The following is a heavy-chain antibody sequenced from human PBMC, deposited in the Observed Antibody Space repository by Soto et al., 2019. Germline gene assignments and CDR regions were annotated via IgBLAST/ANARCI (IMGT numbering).Heavy chain of an antibody. J-gene: IGHJ5*02. V-gene: IGHV4-59*01. D-gene: IGHD6-19*01. CDR3: ARGVYSSGWYPTFDP. CDR2: IYYSGST. Sequence: SETLSLTCTVSGGSISSYYWSWIRQPPGKGLEWIGYIYYSGSTNYNPSLKSRVTISVDTSKNQFSLKLSSVTAADTAVYYCARGVYSSGWYPTFDPWGQGTLVTVSS. CDR1: GGSISSYY.